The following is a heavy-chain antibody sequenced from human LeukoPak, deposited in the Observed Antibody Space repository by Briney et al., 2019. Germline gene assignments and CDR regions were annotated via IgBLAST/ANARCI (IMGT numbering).Heavy chain of an antibody. CDR3: ARRNSQSAAFDI. J-gene: IGHJ3*02. CDR2: IYYSGST. D-gene: IGHD2/OR15-2a*01. CDR1: GGSISSSSYY. V-gene: IGHV4-39*07. Sequence: SETLSLTCTVSGGSISSSSYYWGWIRQPPGKGLEWIGSIYYSGSTYYNPSLKSRVTISVDTSKNQFSLKLSSVTAADTAVYYCARRNSQSAAFDIWGQGTMVTVSS.